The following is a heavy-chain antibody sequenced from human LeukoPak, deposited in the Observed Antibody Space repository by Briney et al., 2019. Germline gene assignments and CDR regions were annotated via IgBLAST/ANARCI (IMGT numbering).Heavy chain of an antibody. J-gene: IGHJ4*02. Sequence: GGSLRLSCAASGFTFSDYYMSWIRQAPGKGLEWVSYISSSGSTIYYADSVKGRFTISRDNAKNSLYLQMNSLRAEDTAVYYCARVPHIVVVPAAMEGDYWGQGTLVTVSS. V-gene: IGHV3-11*04. CDR1: GFTFSDYY. D-gene: IGHD2-2*01. CDR2: ISSSGSTI. CDR3: ARVPHIVVVPAAMEGDY.